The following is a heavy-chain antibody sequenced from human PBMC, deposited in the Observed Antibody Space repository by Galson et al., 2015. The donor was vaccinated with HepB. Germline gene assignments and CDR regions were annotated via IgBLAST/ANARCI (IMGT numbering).Heavy chain of an antibody. CDR2: ISYDGSNK. D-gene: IGHD3-10*01. Sequence: SLRLSCAASGFTFSSYAMHLVRQAPGKGLEWVAVISYDGSNKYYADSVKGRFTISRDNAKNTMYLQMNSLRDEDTAVYYCARYTSGKGFDDWGQGTLVTVSS. J-gene: IGHJ4*02. V-gene: IGHV3-30*04. CDR3: ARYTSGKGFDD. CDR1: GFTFSSYA.